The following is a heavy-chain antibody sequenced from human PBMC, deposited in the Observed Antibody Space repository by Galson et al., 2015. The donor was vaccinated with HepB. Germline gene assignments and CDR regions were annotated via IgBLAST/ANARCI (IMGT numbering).Heavy chain of an antibody. CDR3: ASARLRSNWYFDL. J-gene: IGHJ2*01. CDR2: ISYDGSNK. CDR1: GFTFSSYA. V-gene: IGHV3-30-3*01. Sequence: SLRLSCAASGFTFSSYAMHWVRQAPGKGLEWVAVISYDGSNKYYADSVKGRFTISRDNSKNTLYLQVNSLRAEDTAVYYCASARLRSNWYFDLWGRGTLVTVSS. D-gene: IGHD4-17*01.